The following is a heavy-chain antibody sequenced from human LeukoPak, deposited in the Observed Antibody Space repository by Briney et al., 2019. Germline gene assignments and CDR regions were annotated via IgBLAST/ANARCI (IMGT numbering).Heavy chain of an antibody. Sequence: PGGSLRLSCAASGFTFSSYAMHWVRQAPGKGLEYVSAISSNGGSTYYADSVRGRFTISRDNSGNTLYLQMGSLRAEDMAVYYCARGPRSSPTEYFDYWGQGTLVTVSS. D-gene: IGHD6-13*01. V-gene: IGHV3-64*02. CDR1: GFTFSSYA. CDR3: ARGPRSSPTEYFDY. J-gene: IGHJ4*02. CDR2: ISSNGGST.